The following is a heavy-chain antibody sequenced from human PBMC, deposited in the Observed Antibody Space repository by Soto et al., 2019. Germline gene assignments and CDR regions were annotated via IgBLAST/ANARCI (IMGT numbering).Heavy chain of an antibody. CDR3: ARGLRRIAAAGYYYGMDG. J-gene: IGHJ6*02. CDR1: GGSISSSNYY. CDR2: INHSGST. D-gene: IGHD6-6*01. Sequence: SETLSLTCTVSGGSISSSNYYWSWIRQPPGKGLEWIGEINHSGSTNYNPSLKSRVTISVDTSKNQFSLKLSSVTAADTAVYYCARGLRRIAAAGYYYGMDGWGQGTTVTVSS. V-gene: IGHV4-39*07.